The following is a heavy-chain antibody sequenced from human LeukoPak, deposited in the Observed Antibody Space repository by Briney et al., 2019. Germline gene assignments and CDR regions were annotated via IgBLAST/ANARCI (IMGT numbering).Heavy chain of an antibody. CDR1: GFTFNTYT. Sequence: GGSLRLSCAASGFTFNTYTMNWVRQAPGKGLEWVSVISGSGDNTYYADSVKGRLTISRDNSKNTLHLQMSSLRAEDTAVYYCARALPGQLQFDYWGQGTLVTVSS. CDR2: ISGSGDNT. V-gene: IGHV3-23*01. D-gene: IGHD6-13*01. J-gene: IGHJ4*02. CDR3: ARALPGQLQFDY.